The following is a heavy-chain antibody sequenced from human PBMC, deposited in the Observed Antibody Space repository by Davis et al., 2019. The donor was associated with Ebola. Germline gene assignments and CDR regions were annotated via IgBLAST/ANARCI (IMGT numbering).Heavy chain of an antibody. J-gene: IGHJ6*02. CDR2: IRSKAYGGTT. D-gene: IGHD3-3*01. Sequence: LKISCAASGFTFSSYAMSWVRQAPGKGLEWVGFIRSKAYGGTTEYAASVKGRFTISRDDSKSIAYLQMNSLKTEDTAVYYCTRDFGVVIIPPYYYGMDVWGQGTTVTVSS. CDR3: TRDFGVVIIPPYYYGMDV. V-gene: IGHV3-49*04. CDR1: GFTFSSYA.